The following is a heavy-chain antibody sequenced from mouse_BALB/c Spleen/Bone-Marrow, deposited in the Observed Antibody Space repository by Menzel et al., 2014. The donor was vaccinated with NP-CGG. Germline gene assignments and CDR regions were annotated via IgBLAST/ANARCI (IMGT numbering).Heavy chain of an antibody. CDR1: GYTFSSYW. D-gene: IGHD1-1*01. CDR3: TRSSGSSTSWFAY. V-gene: IGHV1-9*01. CDR2: ILPGSGST. J-gene: IGHJ3*01. Sequence: VKLMESGAELMKPGASVKISCKATGYTFSSYWIEWVKQRPGHGLEWIGEILPGSGSTDYNERFKGKATFAADTSSNTAYMQLSSLTSEDSAVYYCTRSSGSSTSWFAYWCQGTLVTVSA.